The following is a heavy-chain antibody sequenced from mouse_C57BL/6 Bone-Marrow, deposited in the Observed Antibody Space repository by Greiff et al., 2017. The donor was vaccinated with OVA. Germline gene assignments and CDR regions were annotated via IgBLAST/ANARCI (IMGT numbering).Heavy chain of an antibody. CDR3: VRHPAY. CDR2: IRSKSNNYAT. Sequence: DVQLVESGGGLVQPKGSLKLSCAASGFSFNTYALNWVRQAPGKGLEWVARIRSKSNNYATYYAASVKDRFTISRDDSESMLYLQMNTLNTEDTAIYYCVRHPAYWGQGTLVTVSA. J-gene: IGHJ3*01. V-gene: IGHV10-1*01. CDR1: GFSFNTYA.